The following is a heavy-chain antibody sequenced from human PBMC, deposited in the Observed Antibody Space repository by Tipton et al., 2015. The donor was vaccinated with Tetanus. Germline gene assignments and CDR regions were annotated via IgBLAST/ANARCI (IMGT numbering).Heavy chain of an antibody. CDR1: GGSISSSNW. D-gene: IGHD1-26*01. CDR2: IYHSGST. CDR3: AGVFVGVYAFDI. J-gene: IGHJ3*02. V-gene: IGHV4-4*02. Sequence: TLSLTCAVSGGSISSSNWWSWVRQPPAKGLEWSGEIYHSGSTNYNPSLKSRVTISVDKSKNQYSRKLSSATAADTAVYYCAGVFVGVYAFDIWGQGTVVTVSS.